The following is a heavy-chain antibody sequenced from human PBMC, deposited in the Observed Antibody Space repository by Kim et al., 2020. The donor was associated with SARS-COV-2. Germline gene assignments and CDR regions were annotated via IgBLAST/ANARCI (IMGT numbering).Heavy chain of an antibody. Sequence: GGSLRLSCAASGFTFSTYHMTWVRQAPGKGLEWVSTISGSGSDTYYAGSMKGRFTISRDNSKDTLYLQMSSLRAEDTAIYYCARAPLSSGRYYYAFDVWGLGPTVTVSS. CDR1: GFTFSTYH. J-gene: IGHJ6*02. CDR2: ISGSGSDT. D-gene: IGHD3-3*01. V-gene: IGHV3-23*01. CDR3: ARAPLSSGRYYYAFDV.